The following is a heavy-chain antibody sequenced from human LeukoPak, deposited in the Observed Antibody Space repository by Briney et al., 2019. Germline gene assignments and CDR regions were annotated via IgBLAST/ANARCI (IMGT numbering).Heavy chain of an antibody. CDR3: ATGSGYYMTEYYFDY. D-gene: IGHD3-22*01. V-gene: IGHV4-59*01. Sequence: SETLSLTCTVSGGSISSYYWSWIRQPPGKGLEWIGYIYYSGSTNYNPSLKSRVTISVDTSKNQFSLKLSSVTAADTAVYYCATGSGYYMTEYYFDYWGQGTLVTVSS. J-gene: IGHJ4*02. CDR2: IYYSGST. CDR1: GGSISSYY.